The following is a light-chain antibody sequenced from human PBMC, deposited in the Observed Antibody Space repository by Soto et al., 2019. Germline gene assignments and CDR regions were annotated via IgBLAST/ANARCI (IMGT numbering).Light chain of an antibody. J-gene: IGLJ1*01. CDR2: SNN. Sequence: QSELTQAPSASRTPGQRVTISCSGSSSNIGSNTVNWYQQLPGTAPKLLIYSNNQRPSGVPDRFSGSKSGTSASLAISGLQSEDEADYYCAAWDDSLNAYYVFGTGTKVTVL. CDR1: SSNIGSNT. V-gene: IGLV1-44*01. CDR3: AAWDDSLNAYYV.